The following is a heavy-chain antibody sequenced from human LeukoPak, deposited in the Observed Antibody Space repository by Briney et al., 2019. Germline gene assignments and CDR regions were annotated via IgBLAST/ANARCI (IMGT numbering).Heavy chain of an antibody. CDR2: ISSSTNTI. Sequence: GGSLRLSCEVSGFPFTLYNMNWVRQAPGKGLEWLSYISSSTNTIYYADSVKGRFTISRDNAKSSLYLQMNGLGAEDTAVYYCARELNGYGYYFFDYWGPGTLVTVSS. D-gene: IGHD3-16*01. CDR3: ARELNGYGYYFFDY. J-gene: IGHJ4*02. V-gene: IGHV3-48*04. CDR1: GFPFTLYN.